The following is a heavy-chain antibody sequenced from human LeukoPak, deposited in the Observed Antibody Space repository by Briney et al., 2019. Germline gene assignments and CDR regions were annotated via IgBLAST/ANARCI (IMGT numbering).Heavy chain of an antibody. D-gene: IGHD1-26*01. V-gene: IGHV5-51*01. CDR1: GYTFTTYW. J-gene: IGHJ4*02. CDR2: IYPGDSDT. Sequence: KRGESLKISCKGSGYTFTTYWIGWVRQMPGKGLEWMGIIYPGDSDTRYSPSFQGQVTISADKSISTAYLQWSSLQASDTAMYYCARLAGVVGASHFDYWGQGTLVTVSS. CDR3: ARLAGVVGASHFDY.